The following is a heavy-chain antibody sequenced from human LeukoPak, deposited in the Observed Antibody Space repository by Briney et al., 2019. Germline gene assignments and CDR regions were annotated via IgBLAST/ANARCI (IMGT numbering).Heavy chain of an antibody. Sequence: ASVKVSCKASGYTFTSYDINWVRQATGQGLEWMGWMNPNSGNTGYAQKFQGRVTITRNTSISTAYMELSSLRSEDTAVYYCARGSRFSWWNWNYADDAFDIWGQGTMVTVSS. CDR2: MNPNSGNT. V-gene: IGHV1-8*03. CDR1: GYTFTSYD. CDR3: ARGSRFSWWNWNYADDAFDI. D-gene: IGHD1-7*01. J-gene: IGHJ3*02.